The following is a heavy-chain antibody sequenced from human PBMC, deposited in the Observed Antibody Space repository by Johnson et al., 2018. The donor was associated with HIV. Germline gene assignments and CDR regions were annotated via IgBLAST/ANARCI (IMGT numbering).Heavy chain of an antibody. CDR1: GFPFRSYA. CDR3: ARDGGYCSSTSCFRHWASAFDI. D-gene: IGHD2-2*01. J-gene: IGHJ3*02. CDR2: IAYDGSHK. Sequence: VQLVESGGGVVQPGRSLRLPCAASGFPFRSYAMHWVRQAPGKGLEWVEVIAYDGSHKYYADSVTGGFTISRDNSKNTLYLQMNSLRAEDTAVYYCARDGGYCSSTSCFRHWASAFDIWGQGTMVTVSS. V-gene: IGHV3-30-3*01.